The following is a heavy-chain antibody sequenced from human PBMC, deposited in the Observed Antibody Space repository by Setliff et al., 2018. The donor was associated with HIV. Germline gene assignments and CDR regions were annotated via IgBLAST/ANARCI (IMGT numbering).Heavy chain of an antibody. CDR2: ISGHNGDT. J-gene: IGHJ4*02. Sequence: GASVKVSCKASGYTFSRYDVTWVRQAPGQGLGWMGGISGHNGDTEYPQKFQGRVTMTTDTSTSTAYMELRSLRSDDTAVYYSARDGFRPGYSSGWSDYWGQGTLVTVSS. D-gene: IGHD6-19*01. CDR3: ARDGFRPGYSSGWSDY. V-gene: IGHV1-18*01. CDR1: GYTFSRYD.